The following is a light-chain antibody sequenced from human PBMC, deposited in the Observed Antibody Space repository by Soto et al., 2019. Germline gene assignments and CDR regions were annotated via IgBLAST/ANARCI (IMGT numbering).Light chain of an antibody. CDR2: DAS. J-gene: IGKJ4*01. Sequence: EIVLTQSPGTLSLSPGESATLACRASESVGPYLAWYRQKPGQAPRLLISDASNRDTGVPARVSGSGSGTHFTLTISSLEPEDFAVYYCQHRDSWPLTFGGGTKVDIK. V-gene: IGKV3-11*01. CDR1: ESVGPY. CDR3: QHRDSWPLT.